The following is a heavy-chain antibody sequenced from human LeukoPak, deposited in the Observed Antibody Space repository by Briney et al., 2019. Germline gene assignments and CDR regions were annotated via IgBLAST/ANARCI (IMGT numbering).Heavy chain of an antibody. D-gene: IGHD3-22*01. CDR3: AYLDSSGFYYGRLRY. J-gene: IGHJ4*02. Sequence: GGSLRLSCAASGFTFSSSAMSWVRQAPGKGLEWVSAISNNGGYTYYADSVQGRFTISRDNSKSTLYLQMNSLRAEDTAIYFCAYLDSSGFYYGRLRYWGQGTPVTVSS. CDR2: ISNNGGYT. CDR1: GFTFSSSA. V-gene: IGHV3-23*01.